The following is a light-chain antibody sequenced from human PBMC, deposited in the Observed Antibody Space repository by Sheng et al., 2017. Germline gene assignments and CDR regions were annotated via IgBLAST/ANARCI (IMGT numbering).Light chain of an antibody. CDR2: GAS. Sequence: DIQLTQSPSSLSASVGDRVTITCRTSQGIGNYLAWYQQKPGKPPKLLIYGASTLQSGVSSRFSGSGSGLDFTLTISDLQPEDVATYYCHKCLSAPFTFGQGTKLEIK. CDR3: HKCLSAPFT. V-gene: IGKV1-27*01. J-gene: IGKJ2*01. CDR1: QGIGNY.